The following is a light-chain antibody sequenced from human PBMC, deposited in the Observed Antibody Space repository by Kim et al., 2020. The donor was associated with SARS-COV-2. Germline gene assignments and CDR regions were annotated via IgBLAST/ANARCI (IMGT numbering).Light chain of an antibody. CDR2: DVS. Sequence: QSVLTQPASVSGSPGQSITISCTGTGSSIGDYNYVSWYQHHPGKAPQLIIYDVSERPSGVSDRFSGSKSGNTASLTVSGLQTEDEADYHCTSYTSSGTWVFGGGTQLTVL. CDR1: GSSIGDYNY. CDR3: TSYTSSGTWV. V-gene: IGLV2-14*03. J-gene: IGLJ3*02.